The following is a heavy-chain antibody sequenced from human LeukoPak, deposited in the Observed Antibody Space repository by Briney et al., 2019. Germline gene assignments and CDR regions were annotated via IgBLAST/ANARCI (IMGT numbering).Heavy chain of an antibody. J-gene: IGHJ5*02. CDR1: GGSISSSSYY. CDR2: IYYSGST. Sequence: SETLSLTCTVSGGSISSSSYYWGWIRQPPGKGLEWIGSIYYSGSTYYNPSLKSRVTISVDTSKNQFSLKLSSVTAADTAVYYCARDSSHYGSGSYYRRNWFDPWGQGTLVTVSS. CDR3: ARDSSHYGSGSYYRRNWFDP. V-gene: IGHV4-39*07. D-gene: IGHD3-10*01.